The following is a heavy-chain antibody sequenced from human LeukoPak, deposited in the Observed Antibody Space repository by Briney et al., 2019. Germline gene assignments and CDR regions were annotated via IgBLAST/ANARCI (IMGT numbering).Heavy chain of an antibody. Sequence: SETLSLTCAVYGGSFSGYYWSWIRQPPGKGLEWIGEINHSGSTNYNPSLKSRVTISVDTSKNQFSLKLSSVTAADTAVYYCARDHFDSNYYYYMDVWGKGTTVTVSS. CDR1: GGSFSGYY. V-gene: IGHV4-34*01. D-gene: IGHD3-9*01. CDR2: INHSGST. J-gene: IGHJ6*03. CDR3: ARDHFDSNYYYYMDV.